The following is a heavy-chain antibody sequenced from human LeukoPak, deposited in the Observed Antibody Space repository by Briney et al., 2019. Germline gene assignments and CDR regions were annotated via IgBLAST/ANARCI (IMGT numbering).Heavy chain of an antibody. J-gene: IGHJ4*02. V-gene: IGHV4-61*01. D-gene: IGHD3-16*02. CDR3: ARANYDYVWGSYRYKPYFDY. CDR2: IYYSGST. Sequence: PSETLSLTCTVSGGSVSSGSYYWSWIRQPPGKGLEWIGYIYYSGSTNYNPSLKSRVTISVDRSKNQFSLKLSSVTAADTAVYYCARANYDYVWGSYRYKPYFDYWGQGTLVTVSS. CDR1: GGSVSSGSYY.